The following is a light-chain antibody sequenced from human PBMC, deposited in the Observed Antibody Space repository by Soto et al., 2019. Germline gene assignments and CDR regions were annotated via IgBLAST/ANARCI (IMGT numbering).Light chain of an antibody. CDR1: SSDVGGYNY. J-gene: IGLJ1*01. V-gene: IGLV2-14*01. CDR2: EVS. CDR3: SSYTSSSTLYV. Sequence: VLTQPTSVSGSPGQSITISCTGTSSDVGGYNYVSWYQQHPGKAPKLMIYEVSNRPSGVSNRFSGSKSGNTASLTISGLQAEDEADYYCSSYTSSSTLYVFGTGTKVTVL.